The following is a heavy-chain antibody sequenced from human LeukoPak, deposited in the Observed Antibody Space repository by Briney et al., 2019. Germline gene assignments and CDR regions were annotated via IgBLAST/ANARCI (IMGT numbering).Heavy chain of an antibody. CDR3: ARDYPALGYCTSTTCSFFDY. J-gene: IGHJ4*02. Sequence: GGSLRLSCAASGFTVSSNYMSWVRQAPGKGLEWVSAIYTGGSTYYAGSVKGRFTISRDNSKNMLYLQMNSLRAEDTAVYYCARDYPALGYCTSTTCSFFDYWGQGILVTVSS. D-gene: IGHD2-2*01. CDR1: GFTVSSNY. V-gene: IGHV3-66*01. CDR2: IYTGGST.